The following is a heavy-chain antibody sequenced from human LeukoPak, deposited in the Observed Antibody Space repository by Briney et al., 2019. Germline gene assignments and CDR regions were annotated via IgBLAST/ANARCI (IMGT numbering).Heavy chain of an antibody. V-gene: IGHV4-34*01. CDR3: ASNHFGWLRLGVFDY. CDR1: GDPFSGYY. Sequence: SETLSLTCAVYGDPFSGYYWSWLRQPPGKGLEWVGEINHSGSTNYNPSLKSRVTISVDTSKNQFSLKLSSVTAADTAVYYGASNHFGWLRLGVFDYWGQGTLVTVSS. J-gene: IGHJ4*02. D-gene: IGHD5-12*01. CDR2: INHSGST.